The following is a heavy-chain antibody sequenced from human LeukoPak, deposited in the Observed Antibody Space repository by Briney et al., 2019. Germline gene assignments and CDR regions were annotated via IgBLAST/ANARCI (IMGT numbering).Heavy chain of an antibody. CDR1: GGSFSGYY. V-gene: IGHV4-34*01. CDR3: ARAPPLAYCGGDCYFGA. Sequence: SETLSLTCAVYGGSFSGYYWSWIRQPPGKGLEWIGEINHSGSTHYNPSLKSRVTISVGTSKNQFSLKLSSVTAADTAVYYCARAPPLAYCGGDCYFGAWGQGTLVTVSS. CDR2: INHSGST. J-gene: IGHJ5*02. D-gene: IGHD2-21*02.